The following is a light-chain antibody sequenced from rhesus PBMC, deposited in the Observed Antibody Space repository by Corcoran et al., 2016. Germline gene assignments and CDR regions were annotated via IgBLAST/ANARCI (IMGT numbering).Light chain of an antibody. CDR2: KAS. V-gene: IGKV1-21*01. CDR3: QQYNSRPPT. J-gene: IGKJ4*01. CDR1: QGISSW. Sequence: DIQMTQSPSSLSASVGDTVTINCRASQGISSWLAWYQQKPGKAPKLLLYKASRLQSGVPSRFSGSGSGTDFILTLSSLQSEEFATYYCQQYNSRPPTFGRGTKVEIK.